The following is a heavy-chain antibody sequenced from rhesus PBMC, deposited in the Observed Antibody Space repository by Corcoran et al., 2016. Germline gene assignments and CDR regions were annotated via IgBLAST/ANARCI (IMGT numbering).Heavy chain of an antibody. CDR3: TVLEQGDY. J-gene: IGHJ4*01. CDR2: IRSKANISTT. D-gene: IGHD1-20*01. Sequence: EVQLVETGGGLVQPGGSLKLSCAASGFTVSNYKKHWVRKAQGKGLGWVGLIRSKANISTTEYAATVKGRFTISRDDSKNTLYLQMSSLKTEDTALYYCTVLEQGDYWGQGVLVTVSS. CDR1: GFTVSNYK. V-gene: IGHV3-13*01.